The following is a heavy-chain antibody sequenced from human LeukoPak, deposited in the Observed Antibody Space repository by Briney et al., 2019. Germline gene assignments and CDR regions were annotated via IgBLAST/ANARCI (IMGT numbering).Heavy chain of an antibody. D-gene: IGHD6-6*01. CDR2: INPSGGST. CDR3: ARDPPSIVARPPGYYMDV. V-gene: IGHV1-46*01. CDR1: GYTLTSYG. Sequence: GASVKVSCKASGYTLTSYGISWVRQAPGQGLEWMGIINPSGGSTSYAQKFQGRVTMTRDTSTSTVYMELSSLRSEDTAVYYCARDPPSIVARPPGYYMDVWGKGTTVTVSS. J-gene: IGHJ6*03.